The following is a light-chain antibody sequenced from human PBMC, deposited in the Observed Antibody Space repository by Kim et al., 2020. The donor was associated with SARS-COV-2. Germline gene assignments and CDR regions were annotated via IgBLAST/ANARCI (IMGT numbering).Light chain of an antibody. V-gene: IGLV3-21*04. CDR1: NIGSKS. CDR3: QVWDSSSDHPV. Sequence: APGKTARITCGGNNIGSKSVHWYQQKPGQAPVLVIYYDSDRPSGIPERFSGYNSGNTATLTISRVEAGDEADYYCQVWDSSSDHPVFGTGTKVTVL. CDR2: YDS. J-gene: IGLJ1*01.